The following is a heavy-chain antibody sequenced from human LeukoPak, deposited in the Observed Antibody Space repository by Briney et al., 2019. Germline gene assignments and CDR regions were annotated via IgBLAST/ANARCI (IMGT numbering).Heavy chain of an antibody. CDR1: GFTFSSYS. CDR2: ISSSSSYI. Sequence: GGSLRLSCAASGFTFSSYSMNWVRQAPGKGLEWVSSISSSSSYIYYADSVKGRFTISRDNSKNSLYLQMNSLRTEDTALYYCAKEEVGGDGYNDYWGQGTLVTVSS. D-gene: IGHD5-24*01. CDR3: AKEEVGGDGYNDY. V-gene: IGHV3-21*04. J-gene: IGHJ4*02.